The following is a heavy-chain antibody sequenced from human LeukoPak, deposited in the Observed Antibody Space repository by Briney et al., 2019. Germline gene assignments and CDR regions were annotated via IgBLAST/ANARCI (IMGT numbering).Heavy chain of an antibody. Sequence: GESLKISCKGSGYSFTSYWIGWVRQMPGKGLEWMGIFYPGDSDTRYSPSFQGQVTISADKSISTAYLQWSSLKASDTAMYYCARLGGITMVRGVIHDGMDVWGQGTTVTVSS. CDR2: FYPGDSDT. V-gene: IGHV5-51*01. CDR1: GYSFTSYW. CDR3: ARLGGITMVRGVIHDGMDV. D-gene: IGHD3-10*01. J-gene: IGHJ6*02.